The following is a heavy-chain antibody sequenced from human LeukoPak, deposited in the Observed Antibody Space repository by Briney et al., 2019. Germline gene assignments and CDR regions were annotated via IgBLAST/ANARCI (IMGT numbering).Heavy chain of an antibody. J-gene: IGHJ5*02. D-gene: IGHD3-10*01. CDR2: IYYSGST. CDR3: ASLHGYGSGRP. V-gene: IGHV4-39*01. CDR1: GGSISGSSYY. Sequence: PSETLSLTCTVSGGSISGSSYYRGWLRQPPGKGLEWIGTIYYSGSTYYNPSLKSRVTISVDTSKNQFSLKLSSVTAADTAVYYCASLHGYGSGRPWGQGTLVTVSS.